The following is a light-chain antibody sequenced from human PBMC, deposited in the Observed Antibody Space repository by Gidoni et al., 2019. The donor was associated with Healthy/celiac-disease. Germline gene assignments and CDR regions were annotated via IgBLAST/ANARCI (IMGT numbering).Light chain of an antibody. J-gene: IGKJ3*01. V-gene: IGKV3-15*01. Sequence: EIVTTQSPATLSVSPGERATLSCRASQSVSSNLAWYQQKPGQAPRLLIYGASTRATGIPARFSGSGSGTEFTLTISSLQSEDFAVYYCQQYNNWPPADFTFGPXTKVDIK. CDR1: QSVSSN. CDR2: GAS. CDR3: QQYNNWPPADFT.